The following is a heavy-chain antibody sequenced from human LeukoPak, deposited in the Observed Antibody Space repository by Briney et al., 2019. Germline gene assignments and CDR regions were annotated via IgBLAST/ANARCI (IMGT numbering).Heavy chain of an antibody. CDR2: INHSGST. CDR1: GGSFSGYY. CDR3: ARGRLRVGIGKAYQWLVHP. V-gene: IGHV4-34*01. J-gene: IGHJ5*02. D-gene: IGHD6-19*01. Sequence: SETLSLTCAVYGGSFSGYYWSWIRQPPGKGLEWIGEINHSGSTNYNPSLKSRVTISVDTSKNQFSLKLSSVTAADTAVYYCARGRLRVGIGKAYQWLVHPWGQGTLVTVSS.